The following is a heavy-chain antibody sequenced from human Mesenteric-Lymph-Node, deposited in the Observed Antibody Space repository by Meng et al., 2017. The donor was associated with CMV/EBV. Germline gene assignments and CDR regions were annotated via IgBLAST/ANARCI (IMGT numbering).Heavy chain of an antibody. CDR2: IYSGGST. V-gene: IGHV3-53*01. D-gene: IGHD2-2*01. Sequence: GGSLRLSCAASGFTVSSNYMSWVRQAPGKGLEWVSVIYSGGSTYNADSVKGRFTISRDNSKNTLYLQMNSLRAEDTAVYYCARGSCSSTNCPSYYFDYWGQGTLVTVSS. CDR3: ARGSCSSTNCPSYYFDY. J-gene: IGHJ4*02. CDR1: GFTVSSNY.